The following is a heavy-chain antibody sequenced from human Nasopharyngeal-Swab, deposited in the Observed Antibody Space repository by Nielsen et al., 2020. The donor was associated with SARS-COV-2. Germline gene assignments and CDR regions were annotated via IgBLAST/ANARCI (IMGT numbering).Heavy chain of an antibody. CDR1: GYTFTSYG. J-gene: IGHJ5*02. V-gene: IGHV1-18*01. D-gene: IGHD3-10*01. CDR2: ISAYNGNT. Sequence: ASVKVSCKASGYTFTSYGISRVRQAPGQGLEWMGWISAYNGNTNYAQKLQGRVTMTTDTSTSTAYMELRSLRSDDTAVYYCAIEFYGSGSYYSNWFDPWGQGTLVTVSS. CDR3: AIEFYGSGSYYSNWFDP.